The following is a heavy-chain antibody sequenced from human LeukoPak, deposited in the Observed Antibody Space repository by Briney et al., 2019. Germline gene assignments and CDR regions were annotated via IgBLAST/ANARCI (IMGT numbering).Heavy chain of an antibody. Sequence: SETLSLTCTVSGGSISSYYRSWIRQPAGKGLEWIGRIYTSGSTNYNPSLKSRVTMSVDTSKNQFSLKLSSVTAADTAVYYCAREWGYCSGGSCYSRLDYWGQGTLVTVSS. CDR2: IYTSGST. V-gene: IGHV4-4*07. D-gene: IGHD2-15*01. CDR1: GGSISSYY. J-gene: IGHJ4*02. CDR3: AREWGYCSGGSCYSRLDY.